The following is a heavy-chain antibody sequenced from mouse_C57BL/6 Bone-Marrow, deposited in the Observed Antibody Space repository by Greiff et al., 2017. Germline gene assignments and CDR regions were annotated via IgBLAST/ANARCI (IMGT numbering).Heavy chain of an antibody. J-gene: IGHJ4*01. CDR1: GYTFTSYW. CDR2: IYPGNSDT. Sequence: DVKLQESGTVLARPGASVKMSCKTSGYTFTSYWMHWVKQRPGQGLEWIGAIYPGNSDTSYNQKFKGKAKLTAVTSASTAYMELSSLTNEDSAVYYCTLYYYGSSPYAMDYWGQGTSVTVSS. V-gene: IGHV1-5*01. CDR3: TLYYYGSSPYAMDY. D-gene: IGHD1-1*01.